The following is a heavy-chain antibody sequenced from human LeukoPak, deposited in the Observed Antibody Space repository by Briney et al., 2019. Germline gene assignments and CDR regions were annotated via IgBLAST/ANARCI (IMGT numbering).Heavy chain of an antibody. Sequence: GGSLRLSCAASGFTFSSYGMHWVRQAPGKGLEWVAFIRYDGSNKYYADSVKGRFTISRDNSKNTLYLQMNSLRAEDTAVYYCAKGVAQQWLVRAYFQHWGQGTLVTVSS. D-gene: IGHD6-19*01. CDR1: GFTFSSYG. J-gene: IGHJ1*01. CDR3: AKGVAQQWLVRAYFQH. CDR2: IRYDGSNK. V-gene: IGHV3-30*02.